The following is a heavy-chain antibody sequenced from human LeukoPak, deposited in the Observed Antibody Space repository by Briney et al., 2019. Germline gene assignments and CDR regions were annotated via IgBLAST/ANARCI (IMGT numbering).Heavy chain of an antibody. D-gene: IGHD3-22*01. V-gene: IGHV4-59*01. CDR2: IYYSGST. J-gene: IGHJ4*02. CDR1: GGSISSYY. CDR3: ARAFVVDSSEKPEIHFDY. Sequence: SETLSLTCTVSGGSISSYYWSWIRQPPGKGLEWIGYIYYSGSTNYNPSLKSRVTISVDTSKNQFSLKPSSVTAADTAVYYCARAFVVDSSEKPEIHFDYWGQGTLVTVSS.